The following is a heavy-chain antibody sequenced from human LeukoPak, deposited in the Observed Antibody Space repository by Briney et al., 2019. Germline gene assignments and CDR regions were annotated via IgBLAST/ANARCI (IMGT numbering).Heavy chain of an antibody. Sequence: GASVKVSCKASGYTFTSYAMNWVRQAPGQGLEWMGWINTNTGNPTYAQGFTGRFVFSLDTSVSTAYLQISSLKAEDTAVYYCARGGHGRIAAAGQPGDYWGQGTLVTVSS. CDR2: INTNTGNP. D-gene: IGHD6-13*01. J-gene: IGHJ4*02. CDR3: ARGGHGRIAAAGQPGDY. V-gene: IGHV7-4-1*02. CDR1: GYTFTSYA.